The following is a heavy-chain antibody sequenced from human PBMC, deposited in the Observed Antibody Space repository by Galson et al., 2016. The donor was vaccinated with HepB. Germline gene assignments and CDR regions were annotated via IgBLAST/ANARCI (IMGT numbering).Heavy chain of an antibody. CDR1: GFSFSNYV. CDR2: ISYDGSNK. CDR3: AREPDYHYYYGMDV. V-gene: IGHV3-30-3*01. Sequence: SLRLSCAASGFSFSNYVMHWVRQAPGKGLEWVTDISYDGSNKEYADSVKGRFIISRDNSKNTLYLQMNSLRAEDTAVYFCAREPDYHYYYGMDVWGQGTTVTVSS. J-gene: IGHJ6*02.